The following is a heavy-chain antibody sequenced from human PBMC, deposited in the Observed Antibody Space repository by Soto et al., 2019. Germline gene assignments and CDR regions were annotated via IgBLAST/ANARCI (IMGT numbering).Heavy chain of an antibody. J-gene: IGHJ5*02. Sequence: ASVKVSCKASGYTFTSYGISWVRQAPGQGLEWMGWISAYNGNTNYAQKLQGRVTMTTDTSTSTAYMELRSLRSDDTAVYYCARNAQEYYDFWSGSWFDPWGQGTLVTVSS. V-gene: IGHV1-18*01. CDR3: ARNAQEYYDFWSGSWFDP. CDR1: GYTFTSYG. CDR2: ISAYNGNT. D-gene: IGHD3-3*01.